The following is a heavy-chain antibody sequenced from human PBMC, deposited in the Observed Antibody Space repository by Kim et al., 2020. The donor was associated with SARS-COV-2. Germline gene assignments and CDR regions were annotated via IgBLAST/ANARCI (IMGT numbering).Heavy chain of an antibody. D-gene: IGHD2-2*01. CDR3: AREPRVVRYGMDV. V-gene: IGHV4-31*02. J-gene: IGHJ6*02. Sequence: YNPSLKSRVTISVDTSKNQFSLKLSSVTAADTAVYYCAREPRVVRYGMDVWGQGTTVTVSS.